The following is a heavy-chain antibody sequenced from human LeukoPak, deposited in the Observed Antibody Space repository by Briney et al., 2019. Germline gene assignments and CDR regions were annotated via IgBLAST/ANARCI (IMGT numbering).Heavy chain of an antibody. CDR1: GFTFSSYW. Sequence: GGSLRLSCAASGFTFSSYWMSWVRQAPGKGLEWVANIKQDGSEKYYVDSVKGRFTISRDNAKNSLYLQMNSLRAEDTAVYYCARDFNPTYYDFWGGYRRYNWFDPWGQGTLVTVSS. J-gene: IGHJ5*02. CDR3: ARDFNPTYYDFWGGYRRYNWFDP. CDR2: IKQDGSEK. V-gene: IGHV3-7*03. D-gene: IGHD3-3*01.